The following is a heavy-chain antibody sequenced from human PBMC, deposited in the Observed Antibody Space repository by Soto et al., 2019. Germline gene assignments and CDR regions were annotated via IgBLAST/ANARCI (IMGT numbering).Heavy chain of an antibody. CDR1: GYTFTGYY. D-gene: IGHD2-15*01. J-gene: IGHJ5*02. Sequence: GASVKVSCKASGYTFTGYYMHWVRQAPGQGLEWMGWINPNSGGTNYAQKFQGWVTMTRDTSISTAYMELSRLRSDDTAVYYCARDAAITGYCSGGSCYSGWFDPWGQGTLVTVSS. CDR3: ARDAAITGYCSGGSCYSGWFDP. CDR2: INPNSGGT. V-gene: IGHV1-2*04.